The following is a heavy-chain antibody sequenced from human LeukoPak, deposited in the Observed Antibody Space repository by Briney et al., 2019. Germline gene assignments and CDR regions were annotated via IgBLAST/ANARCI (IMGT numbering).Heavy chain of an antibody. CDR3: AKTSVAATPLIDY. J-gene: IGHJ4*02. CDR1: GFTFSSYG. CDR2: IRYDGSNK. Sequence: PGGPLRLSCAASGFTFSSYGMHWVRQAPGKGLEWVAFIRYDGSNKYYADSVKGRFTISRDNSKNTLYLQMNSLRAEDTAVYYCAKTSVAATPLIDYWGQGTLVTVSS. V-gene: IGHV3-30*02. D-gene: IGHD2-15*01.